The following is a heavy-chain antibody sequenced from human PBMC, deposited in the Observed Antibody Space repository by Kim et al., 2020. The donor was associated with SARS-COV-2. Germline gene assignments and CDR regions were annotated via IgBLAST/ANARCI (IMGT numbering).Heavy chain of an antibody. CDR2: ISWNSGSI. J-gene: IGHJ4*01. Sequence: GGSLRLSCAASGFTFDDYAMHWVRQAPGKGLEWVSGISWNSGSIGYADSVKGRFTISRDNAKNSLSLQMNSLRAEDTALYYCAKDDSSGYRPWYYFDYWG. CDR3: AKDDSSGYRPWYYFDY. V-gene: IGHV3-9*01. D-gene: IGHD3-22*01. CDR1: GFTFDDYA.